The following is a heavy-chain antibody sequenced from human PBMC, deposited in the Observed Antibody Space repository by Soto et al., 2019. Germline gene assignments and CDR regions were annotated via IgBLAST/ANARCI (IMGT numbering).Heavy chain of an antibody. D-gene: IGHD6-6*01. Sequence: SETLSLTCTVSGGSISSCDYYWSWLRQPPGKGLEWIGYIYYSGSTYYNPSLKSRVTISVDTSKNQFSLKLSSVTAADTAVHYCAREATIAARLDSWGQGTLVSVSS. J-gene: IGHJ4*02. CDR2: IYYSGST. V-gene: IGHV4-30-4*01. CDR3: AREATIAARLDS. CDR1: GGSISSCDYY.